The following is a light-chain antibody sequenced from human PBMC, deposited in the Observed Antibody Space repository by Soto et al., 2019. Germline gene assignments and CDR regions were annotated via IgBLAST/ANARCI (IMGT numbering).Light chain of an antibody. CDR3: QQYDTSPWT. CDR2: GAS. V-gene: IGKV3-20*01. CDR1: QSVSSTN. J-gene: IGKJ1*01. Sequence: EIVLTQSPGTLSLSPGERATLSCRASQSVSSTNLAWYQQKHGQAPRFLIYGASSRATGIPDRFSGSGSGTDFTLTISRLEPEDFAVYYCQQYDTSPWTFGQGTKVDIK.